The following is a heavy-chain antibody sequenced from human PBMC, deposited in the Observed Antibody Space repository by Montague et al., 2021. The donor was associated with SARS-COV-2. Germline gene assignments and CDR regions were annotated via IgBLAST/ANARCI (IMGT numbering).Heavy chain of an antibody. J-gene: IGHJ6*03. Sequence: SETLSLTCTVSGGSVSSSPYYWGRIRQPPGMGLEWVGSISDSGRTYFSPSLKSRLTISVDSSQNQFSLRLGSVTAADTALYYCASSYYYGSGTYVYNYYMDVWGQGTTVTVS. CDR1: GGSVSSSPYY. CDR2: ISDSGRT. D-gene: IGHD3-10*01. CDR3: ASSYYYGSGTYVYNYYMDV. V-gene: IGHV4-39*01.